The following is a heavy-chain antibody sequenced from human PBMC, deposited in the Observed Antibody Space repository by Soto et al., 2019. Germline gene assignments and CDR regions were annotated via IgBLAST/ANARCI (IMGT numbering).Heavy chain of an antibody. Sequence: GGSLRLSCAASGFTFSSYGMRWVRQAPGKGLEWVAVIWYDGSNKYYADSVKGRFTISRDNSKNTLYLQMNSLRAEDTAVYYCAREDYSNYVYYYYYMDVWGKGTTVTVSS. CDR2: IWYDGSNK. D-gene: IGHD4-4*01. CDR1: GFTFSSYG. CDR3: AREDYSNYVYYYYYMDV. V-gene: IGHV3-33*08. J-gene: IGHJ6*03.